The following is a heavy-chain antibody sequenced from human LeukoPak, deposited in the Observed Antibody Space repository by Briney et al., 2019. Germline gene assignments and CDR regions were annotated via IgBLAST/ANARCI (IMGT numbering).Heavy chain of an antibody. Sequence: GGSLRLSCAASRFIFSKYAMSWVRQAPGKGLEWVSGISASGVDTYYADSVKGRFTVSRDNYKSTLYLQIASLRADDTAVYYSAKPDCLESGTSNYAFHVWGQGTMVTVSS. J-gene: IGHJ3*01. D-gene: IGHD1-26*01. CDR2: ISASGVDT. V-gene: IGHV3-23*01. CDR3: AKPDCLESGTSNYAFHV. CDR1: RFIFSKYA.